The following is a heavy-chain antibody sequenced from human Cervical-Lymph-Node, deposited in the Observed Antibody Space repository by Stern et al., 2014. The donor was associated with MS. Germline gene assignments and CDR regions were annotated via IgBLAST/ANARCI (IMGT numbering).Heavy chain of an antibody. J-gene: IGHJ6*02. CDR3: ARVRATNYNYYGMDV. V-gene: IGHV2-70*04. D-gene: IGHD1-1*01. CDR1: GFSLSTNGVS. CDR2: VDWEDDK. Sequence: QVPLKESGPALVKPTQTLTLTCTFTGFSLSTNGVSVSWIRQPPGKALEWLARVDWEDDKYYSTSLKTRLTISKDPSKNQVVLTMTNMGPVDTATYYCARVRATNYNYYGMDVWGQGTTVTVSS.